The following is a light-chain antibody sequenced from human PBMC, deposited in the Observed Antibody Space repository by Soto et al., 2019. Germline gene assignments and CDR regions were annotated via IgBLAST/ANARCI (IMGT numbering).Light chain of an antibody. J-gene: IGKJ2*03. Sequence: DIQMTQSPSSLSASVGDRVTITCRASQSISSYLNWYQQKPGKAPKLLIYAASSLQSGVPSRFSGSGSGADFTLTISSLQPDVFGTYYCQQYTTYYRFGQGTKV. CDR1: QSISSY. V-gene: IGKV1-39*01. CDR3: QQYTTYYR. CDR2: AAS.